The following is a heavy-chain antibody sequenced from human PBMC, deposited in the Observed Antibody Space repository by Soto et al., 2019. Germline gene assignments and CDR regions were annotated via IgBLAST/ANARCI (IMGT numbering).Heavy chain of an antibody. D-gene: IGHD2-2*01. Sequence: QVQLVQSGAEVKKPGSSVKVSCKASGGTFSSYAISWVRQAPGQGLEWMGGIIPIFGTANYAQKFQGRVTITADESTSTAYMELSSLRSEDTAVYYCARDDIVVVPAADYGMDVRGQGTTVTVSS. J-gene: IGHJ6*02. CDR1: GGTFSSYA. V-gene: IGHV1-69*01. CDR3: ARDDIVVVPAADYGMDV. CDR2: IIPIFGTA.